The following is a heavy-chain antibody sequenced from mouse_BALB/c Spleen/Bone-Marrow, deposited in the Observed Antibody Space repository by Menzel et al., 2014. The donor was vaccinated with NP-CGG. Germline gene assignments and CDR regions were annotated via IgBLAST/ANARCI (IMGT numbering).Heavy chain of an antibody. D-gene: IGHD2-4*01. CDR3: ARKGAMITHYYAMDY. CDR2: ISNGSSPI. CDR1: GFTFSSFG. Sequence: EVQRVESGGGLVQPGGSRKLSCAASGFTFSSFGMHWVRQAPEKGLEWVAYISNGSSPIYYADTVKGRFTISRDNPKNTLFLQMTGLRSEDTAMYYCARKGAMITHYYAMDYWGQGTSVTISS. J-gene: IGHJ4*01. V-gene: IGHV5-17*02.